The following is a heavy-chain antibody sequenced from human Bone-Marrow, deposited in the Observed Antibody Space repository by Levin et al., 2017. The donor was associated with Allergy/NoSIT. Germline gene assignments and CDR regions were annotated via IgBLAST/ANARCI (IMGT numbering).Heavy chain of an antibody. V-gene: IGHV4-34*01. CDR1: GVSFTSEY. J-gene: IGHJ4*02. CDR2: INHSGVT. D-gene: IGHD6-13*01. CDR3: TRGSRSGSSWYYFDL. Sequence: SETLSLTCAVRGVSFTSEYWSWIRQSPGKGLEWLGEINHSGVTKYNPALQGRITISVDTSKNHFSLNLTSVTAADTAVYFFTRGSRSGSSWYYFDLWGQGTLVTVSS.